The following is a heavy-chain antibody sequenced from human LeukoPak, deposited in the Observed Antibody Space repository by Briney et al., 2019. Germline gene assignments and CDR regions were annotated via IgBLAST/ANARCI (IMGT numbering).Heavy chain of an antibody. Sequence: GLVQPGGSLRLSCAASGFTFSSYAMHWVRQAPGKGLEYVSAISSNGGSTYYANSVKGRFTISRDNSKNTLYLQMGSLRAEDMAVYYCAKDLEPQGDYWGQGTLVTVSS. CDR3: AKDLEPQGDY. J-gene: IGHJ4*02. V-gene: IGHV3-64*01. CDR2: ISSNGGST. D-gene: IGHD1-14*01. CDR1: GFTFSSYA.